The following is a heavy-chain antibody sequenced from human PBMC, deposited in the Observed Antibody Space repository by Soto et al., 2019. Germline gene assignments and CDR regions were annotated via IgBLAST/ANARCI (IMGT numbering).Heavy chain of an antibody. V-gene: IGHV3-53*04. CDR1: GFTVSSNY. CDR3: ARGTCGVFVDY. CDR2: IYSGGST. J-gene: IGHJ4*02. Sequence: EVQLVESGGGLVQPGGSLRLSCAASGFTVSSNYMSWVRQAPGKGLEGVSVIYSGGSTYYADSVKGRFTISRHNSKNTLYLQMNSLRAEDTAVYYCARGTCGVFVDYWGQGTLVTVSS. D-gene: IGHD2-21*01.